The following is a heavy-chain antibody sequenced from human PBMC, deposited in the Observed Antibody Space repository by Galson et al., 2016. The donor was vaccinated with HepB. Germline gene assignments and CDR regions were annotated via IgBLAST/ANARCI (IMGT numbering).Heavy chain of an antibody. J-gene: IGHJ4*02. V-gene: IGHV4-39*01. CDR1: GGSISSSSYY. Sequence: ETLSLTCTVSGGSISSSSYYWGWIRQPPGKGLEWIGSIYYSGSTYYNPSLKSRVTISVDTSKNQFSLKLSSVTAADTAVYYCARVRYYFDYWGQGTLVTVSS. CDR3: ARVRYYFDY. CDR2: IYYSGST.